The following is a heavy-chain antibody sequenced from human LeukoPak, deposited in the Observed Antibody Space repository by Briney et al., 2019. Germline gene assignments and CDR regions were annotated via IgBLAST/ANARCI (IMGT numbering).Heavy chain of an antibody. Sequence: PSETLSLTCAVYGGSFSGYYWSWIRQPPGKGLEWIGEINHSGSTNYNPSLKSRVTISVDTSKNQFSLKLSSVTAADTAVYYCARIPYYYGSGSYYRGYFDYWGQGTLVTVSS. V-gene: IGHV4-34*01. CDR2: INHSGST. CDR1: GGSFSGYY. J-gene: IGHJ4*02. D-gene: IGHD3-10*01. CDR3: ARIPYYYGSGSYYRGYFDY.